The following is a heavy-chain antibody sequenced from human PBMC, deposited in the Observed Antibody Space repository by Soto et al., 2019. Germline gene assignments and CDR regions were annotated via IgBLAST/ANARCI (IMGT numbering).Heavy chain of an antibody. CDR1: GFIFSSYG. D-gene: IGHD3-22*01. V-gene: IGHV3-30*18. CDR3: AKDLGYYDSSGIKHRGAFNI. CDR2: ISSDGSKK. J-gene: IGHJ3*02. Sequence: QVQLVESGGGVVQPGRSLRLSCAASGFIFSSYGMHWVRQAPGKGLEWVAVISSDGSKKDYVDYVKGRFTISRDNSKNTLYLKMNALSAEDTAVYYCAKDLGYYDSSGIKHRGAFNIWGEGTMVTVCS.